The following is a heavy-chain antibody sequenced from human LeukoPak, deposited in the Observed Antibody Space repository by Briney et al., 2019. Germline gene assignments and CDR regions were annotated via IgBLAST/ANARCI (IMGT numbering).Heavy chain of an antibody. Sequence: PGGSLRLSCAASGFTFSTYGMSWVRQVPGKGLEWVSAISGSGDTPYYADSVKGRFTISRDNSRNTIYLQINSLRAEDTAIYYCAKAPISNWGSLFENWGQGTQVTVSA. CDR1: GFTFSTYG. J-gene: IGHJ1*01. CDR2: ISGSGDTP. V-gene: IGHV3-23*01. D-gene: IGHD7-27*01. CDR3: AKAPISNWGSLFEN.